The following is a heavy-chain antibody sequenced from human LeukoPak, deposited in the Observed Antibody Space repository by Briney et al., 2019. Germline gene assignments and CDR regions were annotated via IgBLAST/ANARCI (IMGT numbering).Heavy chain of an antibody. CDR2: INWNRGSI. CDR3: ARGGGIVGASNRYYYYYMDV. J-gene: IGHJ6*03. Sequence: GGSLRLSCAASGFTFDDYAMHWVRQTPGKGLEWVSGINWNRGSIDYADSVKGRFTISRDNAKNSLYLQMNNLRAGDTALYYCARGGGIVGASNRYYYYYMDVWGKGTTVTISS. V-gene: IGHV3-9*01. CDR1: GFTFDDYA. D-gene: IGHD1-26*01.